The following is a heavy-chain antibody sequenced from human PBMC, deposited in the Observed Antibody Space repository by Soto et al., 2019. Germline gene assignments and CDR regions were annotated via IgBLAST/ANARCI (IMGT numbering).Heavy chain of an antibody. Sequence: SETLSLTCAVSGGSISSSNWWSWVRQPPGKGLEWIGEIYHSGSTNYNPSLKSRVTISVDKSKNQFSLKLSSVTAADTAVYYCARANVPAVAGPFDYWGQGTLVTVSS. CDR3: ARANVPAVAGPFDY. CDR1: GGSISSSNW. J-gene: IGHJ4*02. V-gene: IGHV4-4*02. CDR2: IYHSGST. D-gene: IGHD6-19*01.